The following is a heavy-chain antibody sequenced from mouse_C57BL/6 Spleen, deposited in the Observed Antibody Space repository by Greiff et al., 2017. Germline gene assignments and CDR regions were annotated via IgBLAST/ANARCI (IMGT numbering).Heavy chain of an antibody. CDR2: ISDGGSYT. J-gene: IGHJ4*01. CDR3: ARGYAMDY. V-gene: IGHV5-4*01. Sequence: EVQLVESGGGLVKPGGSMKLSCAASGFTFSSYDMSWVRQTPEKRLEWVATISDGGSYTYYPDNVKGRFTISRDNAKNNLYLQMSHLKSEDTAMYYCARGYAMDYWGQGTLVTVSS. CDR1: GFTFSSYD.